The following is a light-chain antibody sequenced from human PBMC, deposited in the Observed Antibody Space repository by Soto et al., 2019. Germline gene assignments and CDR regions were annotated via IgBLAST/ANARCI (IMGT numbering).Light chain of an antibody. Sequence: IQKTQPPSTLSGSKGERATITRRASQTISSWLAWYQQKPGKAPKLLIYKASTLKSGVPSRFSGSGSGTEFTLTISSLQPDDFATYYCQHYNSYSEAFGQGTKVDI. V-gene: IGKV1-5*03. CDR3: QHYNSYSEA. CDR2: KAS. CDR1: QTISSW. J-gene: IGKJ1*01.